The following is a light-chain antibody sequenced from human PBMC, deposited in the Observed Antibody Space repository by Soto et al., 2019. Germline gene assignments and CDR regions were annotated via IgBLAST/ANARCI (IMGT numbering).Light chain of an antibody. Sequence: EIVMTQSPATLSVSPGEVATLSFSASQSISSDLAWYQQEPGQAPRLLIYGASTRATGIPARFSGSGSGTEFTLTISNLQSEDFALYYCQQFNNWPWTFGQGTKVDIK. J-gene: IGKJ1*01. CDR3: QQFNNWPWT. CDR1: QSISSD. V-gene: IGKV3-15*01. CDR2: GAS.